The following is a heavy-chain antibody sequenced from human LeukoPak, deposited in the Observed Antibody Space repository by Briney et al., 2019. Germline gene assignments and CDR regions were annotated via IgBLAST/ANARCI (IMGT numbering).Heavy chain of an antibody. V-gene: IGHV3-33*01. Sequence: GRSLRLSCAASRFTFSGYVMHWVRQAPGKGLEWVAVIWNDGNNKYYVDSVKSRFTISRDNSKNTLYLQMNSLRAEDTAVYYCARETVMGAVGTFDIWGHGTMVTVSS. CDR2: IWNDGNNK. J-gene: IGHJ3*02. CDR1: RFTFSGYV. CDR3: ARETVMGAVGTFDI. D-gene: IGHD6-13*01.